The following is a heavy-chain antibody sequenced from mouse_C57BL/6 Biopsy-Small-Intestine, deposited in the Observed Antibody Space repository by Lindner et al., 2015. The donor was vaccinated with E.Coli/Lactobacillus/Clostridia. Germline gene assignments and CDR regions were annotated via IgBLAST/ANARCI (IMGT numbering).Heavy chain of an antibody. D-gene: IGHD2-2*01. CDR1: GFNIKDDY. J-gene: IGHJ3*01. CDR2: IDPENGDA. CDR3: SGYGYDVWFAY. Sequence: VQLQESGAELVRPGASVKLSCTASGFNIKDDYMHWVQQRPEQGLEWIGWIDPENGDAEYASKFQGKATITADTSSNTAYLQLSSLTSEDTAVYYCSGYGYDVWFAYWGQGTLVTVSA. V-gene: IGHV14-4*01.